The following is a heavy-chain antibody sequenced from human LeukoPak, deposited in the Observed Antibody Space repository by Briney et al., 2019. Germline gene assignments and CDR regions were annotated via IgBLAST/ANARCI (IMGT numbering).Heavy chain of an antibody. D-gene: IGHD1-1*01. Sequence: PGGSLRLSCAASGFTFSTYWMSWVRQAPGKGLEWVANINQDGSDKYYVDSVKGRFTISRDNAKNSLYLQMNSLRAEDTAVYYCARHSGTETTGYGMDVWGQGTTVTVSS. J-gene: IGHJ6*02. CDR2: INQDGSDK. CDR1: GFTFSTYW. V-gene: IGHV3-7*01. CDR3: ARHSGTETTGYGMDV.